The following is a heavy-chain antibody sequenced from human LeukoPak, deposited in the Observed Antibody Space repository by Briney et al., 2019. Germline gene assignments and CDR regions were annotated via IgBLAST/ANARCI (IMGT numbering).Heavy chain of an antibody. V-gene: IGHV3-33*01. CDR2: IWDDGSNK. Sequence: GRSLRLSCAASGFTFSSYGMHWVRQAPGKGLEWVAVIWDDGSNKYYADSVKGRFTISRDNSKNTLYLQMNSLRAEDTAVYYCAREGYYDSSGYNTGIYFDYWGQGTLVTVSS. CDR1: GFTFSSYG. J-gene: IGHJ4*02. CDR3: AREGYYDSSGYNTGIYFDY. D-gene: IGHD3-22*01.